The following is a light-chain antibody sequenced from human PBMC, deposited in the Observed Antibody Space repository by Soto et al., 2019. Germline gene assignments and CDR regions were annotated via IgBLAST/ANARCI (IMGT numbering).Light chain of an antibody. CDR2: GAS. J-gene: IGKJ1*01. Sequence: EIVMTQSPATLSVSPGERATLSCRASQSVSSNLAWYQQKPGQAPRLLIYGASTRPTGVPARFSGSGSGTEFTLTISSLQSEDLAVYYCQQYNNWPPWTFGQGTKVEIK. V-gene: IGKV3-15*01. CDR3: QQYNNWPPWT. CDR1: QSVSSN.